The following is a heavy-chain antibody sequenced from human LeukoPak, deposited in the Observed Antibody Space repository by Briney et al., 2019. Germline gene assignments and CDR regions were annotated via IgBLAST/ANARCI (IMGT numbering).Heavy chain of an antibody. CDR2: ISSSSSYI. J-gene: IGHJ6*03. CDR3: TRVEETATTAAIIRKYSYYYYYMDV. CDR1: GFTFSSYS. V-gene: IGHV3-21*01. D-gene: IGHD4-11*01. Sequence: GGSLRLSCAASGFTFSSYSMNWVRQAPGKGLEWVSSISSSSSYIYYADSVKGRFTISRDNAKNSLYLQMSSLRAEDTAVYYCTRVEETATTAAIIRKYSYYYYYMDVWGKGDTVTVSS.